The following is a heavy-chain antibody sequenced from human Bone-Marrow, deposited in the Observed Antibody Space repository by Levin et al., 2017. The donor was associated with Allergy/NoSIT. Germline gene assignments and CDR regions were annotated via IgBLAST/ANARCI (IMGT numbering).Heavy chain of an antibody. CDR3: ARDTDDYGPVFDY. J-gene: IGHJ4*02. V-gene: IGHV3-7*01. D-gene: IGHD4/OR15-4a*01. CDR2: INQDGTIT. Sequence: ASVKVSCVASGFGFTRYWMSWVRQAPGKGLEWVANINQDGTITYHMDSVKGRFTISRDNAKTSLHLQMNSLRAEDTAIYYCARDTDDYGPVFDYWGQGAPVTVAS. CDR1: GFGFTRYW.